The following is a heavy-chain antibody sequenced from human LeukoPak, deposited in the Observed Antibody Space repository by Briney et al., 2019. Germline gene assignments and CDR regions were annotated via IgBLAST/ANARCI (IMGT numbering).Heavy chain of an antibody. D-gene: IGHD1-26*01. J-gene: IGHJ3*02. Sequence: KPSETLSLTCTVSGGSIISDYWSWIRQPPGKGLEWIGYIYYSGSTNYSPSLKSRVTISVDTSKNQFSLKLSSVTAADTAVYYCASPQRGSYYGFYAFDIWGQGTMVTVSS. CDR3: ASPQRGSYYGFYAFDI. CDR2: IYYSGST. CDR1: GGSIISDY. V-gene: IGHV4-59*01.